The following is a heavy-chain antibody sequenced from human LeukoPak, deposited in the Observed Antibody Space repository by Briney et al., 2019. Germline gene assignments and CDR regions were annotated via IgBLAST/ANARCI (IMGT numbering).Heavy chain of an antibody. CDR3: AKDPPYSGSYFDDAFDI. CDR2: ISGSGGST. Sequence: GGSLRLSCAASGFTFSSYAMGWVRQAPGKGLEWVSAISGSGGSTYYADSVKGRFTISRDNSKNTLYLQMNSLRAEDTAVYYCAKDPPYSGSYFDDAFDIWGQGTMVTVSS. D-gene: IGHD1-26*01. V-gene: IGHV3-23*01. J-gene: IGHJ3*02. CDR1: GFTFSSYA.